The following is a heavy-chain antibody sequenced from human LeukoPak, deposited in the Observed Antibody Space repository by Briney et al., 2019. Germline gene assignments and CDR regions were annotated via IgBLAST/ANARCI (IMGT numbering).Heavy chain of an antibody. D-gene: IGHD5-12*01. J-gene: IGHJ4*02. V-gene: IGHV1-69*13. CDR3: ARTGVGYSGYEAPDY. CDR1: GGTFSSYA. CDR2: IIPIFGTA. Sequence: SVKVSCKASGGTFSSYAISWVRQAPGQGLVWMGGIIPIFGTANYAQKFQGRVTITADESTSTAYMELSSLRSEDTAVYYCARTGVGYSGYEAPDYWGQGTLVTVSS.